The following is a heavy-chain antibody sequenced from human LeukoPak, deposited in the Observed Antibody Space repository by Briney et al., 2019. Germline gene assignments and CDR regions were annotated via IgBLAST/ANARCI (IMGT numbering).Heavy chain of an antibody. CDR2: INPSGGST. Sequence: ASVKVSCKASGYTFTSYYMHWVRQAPGQGLEWMGIINPSGGSTSYAQKFQGRVTMTRDTSTSTVYMELSSLRSEDTAVYYCARPSPPTYDSSGYYPGGSFDYWGQGTLVTVSS. CDR1: GYTFTSYY. CDR3: ARPSPPTYDSSGYYPGGSFDY. V-gene: IGHV1-46*01. D-gene: IGHD3-22*01. J-gene: IGHJ4*02.